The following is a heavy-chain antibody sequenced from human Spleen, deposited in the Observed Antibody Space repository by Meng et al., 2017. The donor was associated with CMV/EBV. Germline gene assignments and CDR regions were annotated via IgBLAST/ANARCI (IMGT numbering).Heavy chain of an antibody. CDR2: IWYDGSNK. V-gene: IGHV3-33*01. CDR3: ARVDNGYDLPFDY. CDR1: GFTFSSYG. J-gene: IGHJ4*02. D-gene: IGHD5-12*01. Sequence: GGSLRLSCAASGFTFSSYGMHWVRQAPGKGLEWVAVIWYDGSNKYYADSVKGRFTISRDNSKNTVYLQMNSLRPEDTAVYYCARVDNGYDLPFDYWGQGTLVTVSS.